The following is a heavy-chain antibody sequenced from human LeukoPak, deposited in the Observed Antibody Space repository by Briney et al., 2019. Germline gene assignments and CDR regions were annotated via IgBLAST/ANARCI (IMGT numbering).Heavy chain of an antibody. D-gene: IGHD3-3*01. Sequence: ASVKVSCKTSGYNFTDYYLHWVRQAPGQGPEWMGWINPNTHATNYARKFQARVSITRGASTTTAYMDVSRLTSDDTAIYYCARGLETIFGGLYYYMDVWGTGTAITVSS. V-gene: IGHV1-2*02. CDR3: ARGLETIFGGLYYYMDV. CDR2: INPNTHAT. CDR1: GYNFTDYY. J-gene: IGHJ6*03.